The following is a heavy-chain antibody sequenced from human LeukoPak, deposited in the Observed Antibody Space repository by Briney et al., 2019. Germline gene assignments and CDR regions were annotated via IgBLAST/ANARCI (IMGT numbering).Heavy chain of an antibody. CDR1: GFTFSNYW. Sequence: GGSLRLSCAASGFTFSNYWMSWVRQAPGKGLEWVANIKQDGSEKYYVDSVKGRFTISRDNTKNSLYLQMNSLRAEDTAVFYCARDQYDTWSRRGNFDSWGQGTLVIVSS. CDR3: ARDQYDTWSRRGNFDS. V-gene: IGHV3-7*03. J-gene: IGHJ4*02. CDR2: IKQDGSEK. D-gene: IGHD3-3*01.